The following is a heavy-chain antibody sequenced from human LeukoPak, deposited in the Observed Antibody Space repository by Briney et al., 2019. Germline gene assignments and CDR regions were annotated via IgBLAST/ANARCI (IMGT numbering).Heavy chain of an antibody. D-gene: IGHD6-6*01. CDR2: IYYSGST. CDR3: ASQSIRGAALDY. J-gene: IGHJ4*02. V-gene: IGHV4-59*01. Sequence: PSGTLSLTCTVSGGSISSYYWSWIRQPPWKGLEWIGYIYYSGSTNYNPSLKSRVTISVDTSKNQFSLKLSSVSAADTAVCYCASQSIRGAALDYWGQGTLVTVSS. CDR1: GGSISSYY.